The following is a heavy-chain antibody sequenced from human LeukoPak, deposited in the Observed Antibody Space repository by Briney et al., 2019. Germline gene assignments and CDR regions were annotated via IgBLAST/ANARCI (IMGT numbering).Heavy chain of an antibody. J-gene: IGHJ4*02. CDR3: ARDSRQWLAVNPDY. Sequence: GGSLRLSCAASGFTFSSYSINWVRQAPGKGLEWVSSISSSSSYIYYADSVKGRFTISRDNAKNSLYLQMNSLRAEDTAVYYCARDSRQWLAVNPDYCGQGTLVTVSS. CDR1: GFTFSSYS. D-gene: IGHD6-19*01. CDR2: ISSSSSYI. V-gene: IGHV3-21*01.